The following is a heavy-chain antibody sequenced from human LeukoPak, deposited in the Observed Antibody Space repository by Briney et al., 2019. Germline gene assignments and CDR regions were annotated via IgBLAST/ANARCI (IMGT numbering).Heavy chain of an antibody. CDR1: GFTFSSYG. CDR3: AKDRQWLDY. D-gene: IGHD6-19*01. J-gene: IGHJ4*02. CDR2: IWYDGSNK. Sequence: GGSLRLSCAASGFTFSSYGVHWVRQAPGKGLEWVAVIWYDGSNKYYADSVKGRFTISRDNSKNTLYLQMNSLRAEDTAVYYCAKDRQWLDYWGQGTLVTVSS. V-gene: IGHV3-33*06.